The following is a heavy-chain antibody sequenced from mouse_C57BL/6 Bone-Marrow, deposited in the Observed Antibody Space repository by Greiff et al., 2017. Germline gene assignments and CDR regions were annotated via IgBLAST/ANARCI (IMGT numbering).Heavy chain of an antibody. CDR1: GFTFSDYG. Sequence: EVQLVESGGGLVQPGGSLKLSCAASGFTFSDYGMAWVRQAPRKGPEWVAFISNLAYSIYYADTVTGRFTLSRENAKNTLYLEMSSLRSEDTAMYYCARQDGYGAMDYWGQGTSVTVSS. V-gene: IGHV5-15*01. CDR3: ARQDGYGAMDY. J-gene: IGHJ4*01. CDR2: ISNLAYSI. D-gene: IGHD2-2*01.